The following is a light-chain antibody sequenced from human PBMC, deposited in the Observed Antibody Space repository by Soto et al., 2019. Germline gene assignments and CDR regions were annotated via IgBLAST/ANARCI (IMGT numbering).Light chain of an antibody. Sequence: EIVLTQSPATLSLSPGDRVTLSCRASQSVGSYLAWYQQKPGQAPRLLIYGASNRATGIPARFSGSGSGTDLTLTISSLEPEDFAVYFSQNRNNWPPDATFGQGTRLEIK. CDR3: QNRNNWPPDAT. V-gene: IGKV3-11*01. J-gene: IGKJ2*01. CDR1: QSVGSY. CDR2: GAS.